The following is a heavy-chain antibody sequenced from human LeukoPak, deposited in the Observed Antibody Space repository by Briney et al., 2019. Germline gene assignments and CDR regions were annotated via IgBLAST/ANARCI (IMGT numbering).Heavy chain of an antibody. V-gene: IGHV3-30*18. J-gene: IGHJ6*02. CDR3: AKNQVDTGYYYYGMDV. CDR1: GFTFSSYG. CDR2: ISYDGSNK. D-gene: IGHD5-18*01. Sequence: GRSLRLSCAASGFTFSSYGMHWVRQAPGKGLEWVAVISYDGSNKYYADSVKGRFTISRDNSKNTLYLQMNSLRAEDTAVYYCAKNQVDTGYYYYGMDVWGQGTTVTVSS.